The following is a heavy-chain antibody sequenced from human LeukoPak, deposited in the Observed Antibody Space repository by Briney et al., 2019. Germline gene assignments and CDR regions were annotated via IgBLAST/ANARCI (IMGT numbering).Heavy chain of an antibody. D-gene: IGHD3-9*01. CDR1: GGTFSSYA. CDR2: IIPIFGTA. V-gene: IGHV1-69*06. J-gene: IGHJ4*02. CDR3: AKDQEILRYFTIFDY. Sequence: SVKVSCKASGGTFSSYAISWVRQAPGQGLEWMGGIIPIFGTANYAQKFQGRVTITADKSTSTAYMELSSLRSEDTAVYYCAKDQEILRYFTIFDYWGQGTLVTVSS.